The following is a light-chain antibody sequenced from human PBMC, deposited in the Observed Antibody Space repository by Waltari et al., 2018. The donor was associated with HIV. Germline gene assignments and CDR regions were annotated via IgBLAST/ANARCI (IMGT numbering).Light chain of an antibody. CDR3: QQYYSTPYT. V-gene: IGKV4-1*01. J-gene: IGKJ2*01. CDR2: WAS. CDR1: QSVLYSSHNKNY. Sequence: DIVMTQSPDSLAVSLGERATINCKSSQSVLYSSHNKNYLAWYQQKPGQPPKLLIYWASTRESGVPDRFSGSGSGTDFTPTIISLQAEDVAVYYCQQYYSTPYTFGQGTKLEIK.